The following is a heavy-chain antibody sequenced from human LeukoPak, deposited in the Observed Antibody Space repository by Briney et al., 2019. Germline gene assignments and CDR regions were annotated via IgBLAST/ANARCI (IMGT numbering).Heavy chain of an antibody. D-gene: IGHD3-22*01. Sequence: SETLSLTCTVWGGSMSRYYWRWLRQPPGKGVEGVGYIYYSGSTNYHPSLHIRVPISVDTSKNHFSLKLSSVTAADTAVYYCASVVYSSGYSYYFDYWGQGTLVTVSS. V-gene: IGHV4-59*01. CDR2: IYYSGST. J-gene: IGHJ4*02. CDR1: GGSMSRYY. CDR3: ASVVYSSGYSYYFDY.